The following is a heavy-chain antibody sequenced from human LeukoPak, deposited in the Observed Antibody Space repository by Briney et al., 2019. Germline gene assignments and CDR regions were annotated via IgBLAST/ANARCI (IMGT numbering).Heavy chain of an antibody. CDR3: ASFSGGSAAWRYYYYYYMDV. D-gene: IGHD2-15*01. V-gene: IGHV4-30-4*08. CDR2: IYYSGST. J-gene: IGHJ6*03. CDR1: GGSISSGDYY. Sequence: PSETLSLTCTVSGGSISSGDYYWSWIRQPPGKGLEWIGYIYYSGSTYYNPSLKSRVTISVDTSKNQFSLKLSSVTAADTAVYYCASFSGGSAAWRYYYYYYMDVWGKGTTVTVSS.